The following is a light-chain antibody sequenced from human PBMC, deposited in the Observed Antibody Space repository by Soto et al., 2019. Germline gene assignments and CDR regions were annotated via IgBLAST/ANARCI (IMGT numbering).Light chain of an antibody. J-gene: IGKJ4*01. CDR1: QDIKNY. Sequence: DIQMTQSPSSLSASVGDRVTITCQASQDIKNYLNWYQQKSGKAPKLLIYDASDLETGVPSRFSGSGSATEFTFTINSLQPEDIVAYYCQQYDNSPLTFGGGTKVEIK. CDR2: DAS. CDR3: QQYDNSPLT. V-gene: IGKV1-33*01.